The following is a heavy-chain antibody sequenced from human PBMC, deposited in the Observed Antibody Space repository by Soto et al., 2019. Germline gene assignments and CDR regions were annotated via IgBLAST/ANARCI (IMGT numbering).Heavy chain of an antibody. D-gene: IGHD5-12*01. J-gene: IGHJ6*02. CDR3: ARLSNIDAVETYFYHSMDI. CDR2: IHSSVYT. Sequence: LETQSLRGSVSGGSADNYDWSWILRPAGKGLEWVGYIHSSVYTNYHPSLRSRLPLSVDTSKNQFSLKVSPVTAADTAVYYCARLSNIDAVETYFYHSMDIWGQGITVTVSS. CDR1: GGSADNYD. V-gene: IGHV4-59*02.